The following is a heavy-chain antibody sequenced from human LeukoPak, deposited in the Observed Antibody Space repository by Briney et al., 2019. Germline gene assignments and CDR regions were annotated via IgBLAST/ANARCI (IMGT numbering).Heavy chain of an antibody. V-gene: IGHV3-23*01. D-gene: IGHD3-22*01. Sequence: GSLRLSCAASGFTFSSYAMSWVRQAPGKGLEWVSAISGSGGSTYYADSVKGRFTISRDNSKNTLYLQMNSLRAEDTAVCYCARVRVYYDSSGYSQGMDVWGQGTTVTVSS. CDR2: ISGSGGST. CDR1: GFTFSSYA. J-gene: IGHJ6*02. CDR3: ARVRVYYDSSGYSQGMDV.